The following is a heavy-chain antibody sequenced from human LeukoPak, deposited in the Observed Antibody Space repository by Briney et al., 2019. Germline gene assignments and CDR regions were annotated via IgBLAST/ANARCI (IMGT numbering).Heavy chain of an antibody. CDR1: GYTFTGYY. CDR2: ISAYNGNT. J-gene: IGHJ4*02. V-gene: IGHV1-18*04. CDR3: ARDKYSGSYFDY. Sequence: ASVKVSCKASGYTFTGYYMHWVRQAPGQGLEWVGWISAYNGNTNYAQKLQGRVTMTTDTSTSTAYMELRSLRSDDTAVYYCARDKYSGSYFDYWGQGTLVTVSS. D-gene: IGHD1-26*01.